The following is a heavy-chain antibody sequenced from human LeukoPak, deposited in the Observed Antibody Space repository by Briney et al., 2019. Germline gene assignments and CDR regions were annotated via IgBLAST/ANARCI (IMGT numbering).Heavy chain of an antibody. V-gene: IGHV4-34*01. CDR2: INHSGST. J-gene: IGHJ4*02. D-gene: IGHD5-18*01. CDR3: ARGGWRWIQLWPYPRLFDY. Sequence: PSETLSLTCAVYGGSFSGYYWSWIRQPPGKGLGWIGEINHSGSTNYNPSLKSRVTISVDTSKNQFSLKLSSVTAADTAVYYCARGGWRWIQLWPYPRLFDYWGQGTLVTVSS. CDR1: GGSFSGYY.